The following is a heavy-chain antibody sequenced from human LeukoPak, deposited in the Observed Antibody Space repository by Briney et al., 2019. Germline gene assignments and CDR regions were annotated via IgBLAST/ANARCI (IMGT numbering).Heavy chain of an antibody. J-gene: IGHJ6*02. CDR1: GFTLSDYY. V-gene: IGHV3-11*01. CDR3: ARDGPDSTGMDV. D-gene: IGHD2/OR15-2a*01. CDR2: ISSSGSTI. Sequence: GGALRLSCADSGFTLSDYYMSWVRQAPGKGLEWVSYISSSGSTIYYADSVKGRFTISRDNAKNSLYLQMNSLRAEDMAVYYCARDGPDSTGMDVWGQGTTVTVSS.